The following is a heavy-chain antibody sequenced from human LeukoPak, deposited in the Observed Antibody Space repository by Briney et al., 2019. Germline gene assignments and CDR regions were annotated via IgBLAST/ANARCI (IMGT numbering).Heavy chain of an antibody. CDR3: AKDRSGGIFDY. D-gene: IGHD2-21*01. CDR1: GFTFSSYG. V-gene: IGHV3-30*18. Sequence: QPGGSLRLSCSASGFTFSSYGMHWVRQAPGKGLEWVAVISYDGSNKYYADSVKGRFTISRDNSKNTLYLQMNSLRAEDTAVYYCAKDRSGGIFDYWGQGTLVTVSS. J-gene: IGHJ4*02. CDR2: ISYDGSNK.